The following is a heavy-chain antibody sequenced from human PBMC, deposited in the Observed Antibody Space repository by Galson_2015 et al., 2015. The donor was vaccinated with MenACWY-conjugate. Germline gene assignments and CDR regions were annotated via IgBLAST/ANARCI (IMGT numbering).Heavy chain of an antibody. V-gene: IGHV2-70*11. J-gene: IGHJ6*03. Sequence: PALVKPTQTLTLTCTFSGFSLDTSAMCVSWIRQPPGKALEWLARIDWDDNRYYNTSLQTRLTISKDTSKNQVVLTMTNMDPVDTATYYCARTRRDFVVIPAGLAYYYYMDVWGKGTTVIVSS. CDR3: ARTRRDFVVIPAGLAYYYYMDV. CDR2: IDWDDNR. D-gene: IGHD2-2*01. CDR1: GFSLDTSAMC.